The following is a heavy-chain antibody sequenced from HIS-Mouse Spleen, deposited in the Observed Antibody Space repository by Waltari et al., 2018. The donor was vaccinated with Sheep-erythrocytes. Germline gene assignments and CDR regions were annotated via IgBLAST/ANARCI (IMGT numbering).Heavy chain of an antibody. Sequence: QLQLQESGPGLVKPSETLSLTCTVSGGSISSSSYYWGWIRQPPGKGLEWIGSIYYSGSTYYNPSLKSRVTISVDTSKNQFSLKLSSVTAADTAVYYCARESIAALSHFDYWGQGTLVTVSS. CDR2: IYYSGST. D-gene: IGHD6-6*01. CDR1: GGSISSSSYY. V-gene: IGHV4-39*07. CDR3: ARESIAALSHFDY. J-gene: IGHJ4*02.